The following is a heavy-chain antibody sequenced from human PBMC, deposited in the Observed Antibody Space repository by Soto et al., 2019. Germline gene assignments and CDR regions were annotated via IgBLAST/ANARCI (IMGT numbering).Heavy chain of an antibody. CDR2: ISYDGSNK. CDR1: GFTFSSYA. D-gene: IGHD5-12*01. Sequence: QVQLVESGGGVVQPGRSLRLSCAASGFTFSSYAMHWVRQAPGKGLEWVAVISYDGSNKYYADSVKGRFTISRDDSKNPLYLQMTSLVAEDTAVYYCGRVAVEMATIHVFDYWGQGTLVTVSS. V-gene: IGHV3-30-3*01. CDR3: GRVAVEMATIHVFDY. J-gene: IGHJ4*02.